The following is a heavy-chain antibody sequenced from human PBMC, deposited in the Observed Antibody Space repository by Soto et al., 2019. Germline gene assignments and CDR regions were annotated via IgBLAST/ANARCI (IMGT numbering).Heavy chain of an antibody. J-gene: IGHJ2*01. V-gene: IGHV3-49*05. D-gene: IGHD4-17*01. CDR3: SRDPATVTPWYSDL. Sequence: EVQLVEPGGGLVKAGRSLRLSCAATGFSFGDYAMNWFRQAPGKGPEWLGFIRSNGYGGTTEYAASVKGRFRLSRDDSISMAYLQMTSLKTEDSAVYYCSRDPATVTPWYSDLWGRGTLVTVS. CDR1: GFSFGDYA. CDR2: IRSNGYGGTT.